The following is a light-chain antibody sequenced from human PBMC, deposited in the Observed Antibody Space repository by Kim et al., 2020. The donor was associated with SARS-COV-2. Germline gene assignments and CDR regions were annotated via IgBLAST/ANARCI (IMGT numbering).Light chain of an antibody. CDR3: AAWDDTLSAWV. V-gene: IGLV1-44*01. Sequence: GQRVLISCSGSSSNIGLNSVNWYQQVPGTAPKMVIYSSNQRPSGVPDRFSGSRSGTSASLAISGLQSEDESDYYCAAWDDTLSAWVFGGGTQLTVL. CDR1: SSNIGLNS. J-gene: IGLJ3*02. CDR2: SSN.